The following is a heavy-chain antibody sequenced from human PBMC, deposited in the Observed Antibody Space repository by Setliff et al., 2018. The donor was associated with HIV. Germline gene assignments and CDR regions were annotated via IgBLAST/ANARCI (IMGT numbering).Heavy chain of an antibody. CDR1: GGSFRGYY. V-gene: IGHV4-34*01. Sequence: SETLSLTCAVYGGSFRGYYWSWIRRTPGKGLEWIGEINHSGSTNFNPSLKSRVTIPVDMSKNQFSLKLSSVTAADTAVYYCATARDRIYYYYGMDVWGQGTTVTVSS. J-gene: IGHJ6*02. CDR3: ATARDRIYYYYGMDV. CDR2: INHSGST.